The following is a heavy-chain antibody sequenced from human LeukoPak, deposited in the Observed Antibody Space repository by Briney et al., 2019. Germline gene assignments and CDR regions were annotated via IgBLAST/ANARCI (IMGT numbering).Heavy chain of an antibody. CDR3: ARGREYCSSTSCRDAFDI. Sequence: GGSLRLSCSASGFTFSSYVMHWVRQAPGKGLEYVSGISGDGASTYYADSVKGRFTISRDNSKNTLYLQMNSLRAEDTAVYYCARGREYCSSTSCRDAFDIWGLGTMVTVSS. D-gene: IGHD2-2*01. V-gene: IGHV3-64*04. CDR2: ISGDGAST. J-gene: IGHJ3*02. CDR1: GFTFSSYV.